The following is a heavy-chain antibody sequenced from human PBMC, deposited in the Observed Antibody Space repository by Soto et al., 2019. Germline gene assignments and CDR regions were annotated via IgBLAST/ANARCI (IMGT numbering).Heavy chain of an antibody. J-gene: IGHJ6*02. D-gene: IGHD6-13*01. V-gene: IGHV3-33*01. CDR3: ARVRIAAASYYYGMDV. Sequence: PGGSLRLSCAASGFTFSSYGMHWVRQAPGKGLEWVAVIWYDGSNKYYADSVKGRFTISRDNSKNTLYLQMNSLRAEDTAVYYCARVRIAAASYYYGMDVWGQGTTVTVS. CDR2: IWYDGSNK. CDR1: GFTFSSYG.